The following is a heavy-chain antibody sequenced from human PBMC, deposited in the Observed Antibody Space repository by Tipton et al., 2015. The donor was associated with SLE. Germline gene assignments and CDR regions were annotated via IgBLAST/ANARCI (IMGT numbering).Heavy chain of an antibody. CDR2: IYHSGST. V-gene: IGHV4-38-2*01. Sequence: TLSLTCAVSGYSISSGYYWGWIRQPPGEGLEWIGSIYHSGSTYYNPSLKSRVTISVDTSKNQFSLKLSSVTAADTAVYYCARVGYSYGRGDYWGQGTLVTVSS. D-gene: IGHD5-18*01. CDR1: GYSISSGYY. J-gene: IGHJ4*02. CDR3: ARVGYSYGRGDY.